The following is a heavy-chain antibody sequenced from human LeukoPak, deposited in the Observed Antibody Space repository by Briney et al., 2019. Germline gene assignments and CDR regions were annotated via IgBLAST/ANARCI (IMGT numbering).Heavy chain of an antibody. CDR1: GVTFSSHW. CDR2: INPDGSTT. V-gene: IGHV3-74*01. D-gene: IGHD6-13*01. Sequence: PGGSLRLSCAASGVTFSSHWMHLIRQVPGKGLVWVSRINPDGSTTNYADSVKGRFTISRDNAKNTLYLQMNSLRAEDTAVYYCARDDLIAIAGLEYDYWGQGTLVTVSA. CDR3: ARDDLIAIAGLEYDY. J-gene: IGHJ4*02.